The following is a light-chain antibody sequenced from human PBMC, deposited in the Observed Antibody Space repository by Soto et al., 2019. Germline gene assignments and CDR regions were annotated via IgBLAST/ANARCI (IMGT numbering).Light chain of an antibody. V-gene: IGKV3-15*01. CDR3: QQYNNWPQT. CDR2: GAS. J-gene: IGKJ1*01. CDR1: QSISSN. Sequence: ETVMTQSPATLSVSPGERATLSCRASQSISSNLAWYQQKPGQAPRLLIYGASTRATGIPARFTGSGSGTEFTLTISSLQSEDFAEYHCQQYNNWPQTFGQGTKV.